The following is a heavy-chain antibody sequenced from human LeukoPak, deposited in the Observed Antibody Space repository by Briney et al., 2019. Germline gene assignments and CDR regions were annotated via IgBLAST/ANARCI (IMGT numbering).Heavy chain of an antibody. CDR1: GYSISSDYY. J-gene: IGHJ4*02. CDR3: TRELAGTTVED. D-gene: IGHD1-1*01. Sequence: SETLSLTCTVSGYSISSDYYWGWIRQTPGKGLEWIGSVYHSGTTYHNPSLKSRVAMSVDTSKNQFSLTLTSVTAADTALYYCTRELAGTTVEDWGQGALVTVSS. V-gene: IGHV4-38-2*02. CDR2: VYHSGTT.